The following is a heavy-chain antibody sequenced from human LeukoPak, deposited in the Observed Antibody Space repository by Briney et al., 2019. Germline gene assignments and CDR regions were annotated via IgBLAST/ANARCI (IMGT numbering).Heavy chain of an antibody. CDR2: IYHSGST. CDR3: ARQSCSSTSCYTRFDY. D-gene: IGHD2-2*02. V-gene: IGHV4-38-2*01. J-gene: IGHJ4*02. CDR1: GYSISSGYY. Sequence: PSETLSLTCAVSGYSISSGYYWGWIRQPPGKGLEWIGSIYHSGSTYYNPSLKSRITISVDTSKNQFSLKLSSVTAADTAVYYCARQSCSSTSCYTRFDYWGQGTLVTVSS.